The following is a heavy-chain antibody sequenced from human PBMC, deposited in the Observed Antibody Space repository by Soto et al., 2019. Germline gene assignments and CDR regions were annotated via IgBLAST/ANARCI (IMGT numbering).Heavy chain of an antibody. Sequence: ATLSLTCPVSRGSISSYSFYWGWVRQPPGKGLEWIGTIFYSGGTYYNPSLESRVTMSVDTSKSQFSLRLSSVTAADTAVYFCARLRPRVAAAGLFDSWSQGTLVTVSS. D-gene: IGHD6-13*01. J-gene: IGHJ4*02. CDR3: ARLRPRVAAAGLFDS. CDR2: IFYSGGT. V-gene: IGHV4-39*01. CDR1: RGSISSYSFY.